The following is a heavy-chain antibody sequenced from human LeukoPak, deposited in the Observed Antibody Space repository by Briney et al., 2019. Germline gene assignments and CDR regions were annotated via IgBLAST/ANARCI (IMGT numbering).Heavy chain of an antibody. D-gene: IGHD3-10*01. Sequence: PSETLSLTCTVSGDSISSGGYYWSWIRQHPGKGLEWIGYIYYSGSTYYNPSLKSRVTISVDTSKNQFSLKLSSVTAADTAVYYCARGTRTMVRGIDYWGQGTLVTVSS. CDR1: GDSISSGGYY. V-gene: IGHV4-31*03. CDR2: IYYSGST. CDR3: ARGTRTMVRGIDY. J-gene: IGHJ4*02.